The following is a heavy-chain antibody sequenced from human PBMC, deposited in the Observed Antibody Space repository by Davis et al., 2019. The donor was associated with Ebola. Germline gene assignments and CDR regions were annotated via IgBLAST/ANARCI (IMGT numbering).Heavy chain of an antibody. J-gene: IGHJ5*02. Sequence: ASVKVSCKASGYTFTGYYMHWVRQAPGQGLEWMGWINPNSGGTNYAQKFQGRVTMTRDTSISTAYMELSRLRSDDTAVYYCARGASAVVVAATDNWFDPWGQGTLVTVSS. CDR3: ARGASAVVVAATDNWFDP. CDR2: INPNSGGT. CDR1: GYTFTGYY. D-gene: IGHD2-15*01. V-gene: IGHV1-2*02.